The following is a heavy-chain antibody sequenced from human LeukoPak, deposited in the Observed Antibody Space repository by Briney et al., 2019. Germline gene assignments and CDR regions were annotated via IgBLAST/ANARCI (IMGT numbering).Heavy chain of an antibody. J-gene: IGHJ4*02. CDR3: ARPHGIDWSIDYFEY. V-gene: IGHV3-72*01. CDR1: GFLFSDYY. D-gene: IGHD3-9*01. Sequence: GGSLRLSCAVSGFLFSDYYMAWVRQTPGGGLEWVGRIRTRDRGHTTEYAASVKGRFTVSRDDSKNSVYLQMNSLKTEDTAVYYCARPHGIDWSIDYFEYWGQGALVTVSS. CDR2: IRTRDRGHTT.